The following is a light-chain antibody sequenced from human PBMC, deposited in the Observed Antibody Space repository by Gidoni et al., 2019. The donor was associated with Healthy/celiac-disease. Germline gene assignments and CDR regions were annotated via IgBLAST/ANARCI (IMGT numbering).Light chain of an antibody. J-gene: IGKJ4*01. CDR3: QQYGSSPLT. V-gene: IGKV3-20*01. Sequence: ELVLSQSPGTLSSSPGERATLSCRASQSVSSSYLAWYQQKPGQAPRLLIYGASSRATGIPDRFSGSGSGTDFTLTISRLEPEDFAVYYCQQYGSSPLTFGGGTKLEIK. CDR2: GAS. CDR1: QSVSSSY.